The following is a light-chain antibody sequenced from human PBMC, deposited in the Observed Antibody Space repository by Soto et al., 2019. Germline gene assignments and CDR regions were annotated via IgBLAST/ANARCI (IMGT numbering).Light chain of an antibody. CDR3: QQYGRLPRT. CDR2: GAS. Sequence: EIVLTQSPGTLSLSPGERATLSCRASQSVSSSYLAWYQQKPGQAPRLLIYGASSRATRIPDRFSGSGSGTDFTLTISRLEPEDFAVYYCQQYGRLPRTFGQGTKVEIK. CDR1: QSVSSSY. V-gene: IGKV3-20*01. J-gene: IGKJ1*01.